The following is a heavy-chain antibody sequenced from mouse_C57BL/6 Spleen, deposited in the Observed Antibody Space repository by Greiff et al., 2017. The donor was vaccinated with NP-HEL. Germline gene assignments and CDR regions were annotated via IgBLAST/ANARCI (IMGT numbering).Heavy chain of an antibody. CDR1: GYTFTSYW. J-gene: IGHJ4*01. Sequence: VQLQQSGAELVKPGASVKMSCKASGYTFTSYWITWVKQRPGQGLEWIGDIYPGSGSTNYNEKFKSKATLTVDTSSSTAYMQLSSLTSEDSAVYYCARRTTTVVALYAMDYWGQGTSVTVSS. D-gene: IGHD1-1*01. CDR2: IYPGSGST. V-gene: IGHV1-55*01. CDR3: ARRTTTVVALYAMDY.